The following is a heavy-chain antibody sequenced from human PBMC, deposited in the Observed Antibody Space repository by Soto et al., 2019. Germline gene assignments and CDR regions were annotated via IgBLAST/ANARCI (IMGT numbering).Heavy chain of an antibody. Sequence: SETLSLTCTVSGGSISSYYWSWIRQPPGKGLEWIGYIYYSGSTNYNPSLKSRVTISVDTSKNQFSLKLSSVTAADTAVYYCARLLAARPNYYYYYMDVWGKGTTVTVSS. D-gene: IGHD6-6*01. J-gene: IGHJ6*03. CDR2: IYYSGST. V-gene: IGHV4-59*08. CDR3: ARLLAARPNYYYYYMDV. CDR1: GGSISSYY.